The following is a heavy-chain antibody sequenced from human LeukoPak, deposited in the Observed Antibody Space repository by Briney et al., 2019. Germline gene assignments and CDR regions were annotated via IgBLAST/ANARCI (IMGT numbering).Heavy chain of an antibody. CDR2: ISYDGSNK. J-gene: IGHJ4*02. CDR1: GFTFSSYG. V-gene: IGHV3-30*03. Sequence: GGSLRLSCAASGFTFSSYGMHWVRQAPGKGLEWVAVISYDGSNKYYADSVKGRFTISRDNSKNTLYLQMNSLRAEDTAVYYCARMREGYGFDYWGQGSLVTVSS. D-gene: IGHD6-13*01. CDR3: ARMREGYGFDY.